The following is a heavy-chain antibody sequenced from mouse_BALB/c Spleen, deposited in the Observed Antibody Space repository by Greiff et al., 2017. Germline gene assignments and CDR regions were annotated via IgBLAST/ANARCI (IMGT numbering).Heavy chain of an antibody. D-gene: IGHD1-2*01. CDR2: ISDGGSYT. V-gene: IGHV5-4*02. CDR1: GFTFSDYY. CDR3: ARDQGLRPLFDG. J-gene: IGHJ1*01. Sequence: EVKLMESGGGLVKPGGSLKLSCAASGFTFSDYYMYWVRQTPEKRLEWVATISDGGSYTYYPDSVKGRFTISRDNAKNNLYLQMSSLKSEDTAMYYCARDQGLRPLFDGWGAGTTVTVSS.